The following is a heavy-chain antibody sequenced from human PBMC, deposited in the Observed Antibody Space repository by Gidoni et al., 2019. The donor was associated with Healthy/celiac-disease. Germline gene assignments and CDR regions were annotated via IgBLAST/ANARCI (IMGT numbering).Heavy chain of an antibody. CDR3: AKGGRYCSSTSCYTGYYYYYGMDV. D-gene: IGHD2-2*02. CDR2: ISWNCGSI. J-gene: IGHJ6*02. V-gene: IGHV3-9*01. Sequence: EVQLVESGGGLVQPGRSLSLSCAASGFTFDDYAMHWVRPGPGKGLEWVSGISWNCGSIGYADSVKGLFTISRDNAKNSLYLQMNSLRAEDTALYYCAKGGRYCSSTSCYTGYYYYYGMDVWGQGTTVTVSS. CDR1: GFTFDDYA.